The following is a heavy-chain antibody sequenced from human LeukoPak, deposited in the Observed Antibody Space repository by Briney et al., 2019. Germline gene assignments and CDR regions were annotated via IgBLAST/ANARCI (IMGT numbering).Heavy chain of an antibody. CDR1: GFTFSSYW. CDR3: ARWAVLAYCGGDCYSALYYFDY. V-gene: IGHV3-7*01. CDR2: IKQDGSEK. Sequence: RGALRLSCAASGFTFSSYWMSWVRQAPGKGLEWVANIKQDGSEKYYVDSVKGRFTISRDNAKNSLYLQMNSLRAEDTAVYYCARWAVLAYCGGDCYSALYYFDYWGQGTLVTVSS. J-gene: IGHJ4*02. D-gene: IGHD2-21*02.